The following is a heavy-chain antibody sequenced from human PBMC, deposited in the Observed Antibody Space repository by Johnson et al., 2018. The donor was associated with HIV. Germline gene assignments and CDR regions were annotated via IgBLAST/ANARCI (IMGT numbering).Heavy chain of an antibody. J-gene: IGHJ3*02. CDR1: GFKLYEYD. CDR2: FNWSGGGT. CDR3: ARAIYYFDTSGYLIRPRAFDI. D-gene: IGHD3-22*01. Sequence: VQLVESGGDVVRPGGSLRISCVASGFKLYEYDVSWVRQVPGKGLEWVSGFNWSGGGTSYADPVKGRFTVSSDNAKNSLFLQMNSLRAEDTALSYCARAIYYFDTSGYLIRPRAFDIWGQGTMVTVSS. V-gene: IGHV3-20*04.